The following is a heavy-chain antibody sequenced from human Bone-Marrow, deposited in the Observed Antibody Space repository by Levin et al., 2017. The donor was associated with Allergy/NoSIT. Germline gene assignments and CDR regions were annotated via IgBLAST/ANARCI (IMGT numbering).Heavy chain of an antibody. CDR1: GFLFSDFY. CDR2: IDGTGRHI. CDR3: ARDLTTTSACDAY. J-gene: IGHJ4*02. Sequence: GESLKISCTGSGFLFSDFYMSWIRQAPGKGLEWISYIDGTGRHIYYADSVQGRFFISRDNAKSSLYLQMTRLRAEDTARYYCARDLTTTSACDAYWGQGALATVSS. V-gene: IGHV3-11*01. D-gene: IGHD1-1*01.